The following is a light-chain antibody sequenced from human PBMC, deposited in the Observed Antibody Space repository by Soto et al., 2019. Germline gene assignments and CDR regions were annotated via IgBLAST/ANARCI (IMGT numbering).Light chain of an antibody. V-gene: IGKV3D-11*01. CDR2: QTS. CDR3: HQRQSWPRT. Sequence: EIVLTQSPATLSSFPGDRVTLSCRASQYINTRLAWYQHRPGQAPRLPIYQTSIRAAGIPARFSASGTGTDFTLTISDVQPEDFAVYYCHQRQSWPRTFGQGTKV. J-gene: IGKJ1*01. CDR1: QYINTR.